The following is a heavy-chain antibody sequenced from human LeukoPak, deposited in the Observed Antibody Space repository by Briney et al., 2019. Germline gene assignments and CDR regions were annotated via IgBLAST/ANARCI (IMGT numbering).Heavy chain of an antibody. J-gene: IGHJ6*02. CDR2: ISYDGSNK. CDR1: GFTFSSYA. D-gene: IGHD3-9*01. Sequence: GRSLRLSCAASGFTFSSYAMHWVRQAPGKGLEWVAVISYDGSNKYYADSVKGRFTISRDNSKNTLYLQMNSLRAEDTAVYYCARALPYYDILTGYYQGDYYYSMDVWGQGTMVTVSS. CDR3: ARALPYYDILTGYYQGDYYYSMDV. V-gene: IGHV3-30*04.